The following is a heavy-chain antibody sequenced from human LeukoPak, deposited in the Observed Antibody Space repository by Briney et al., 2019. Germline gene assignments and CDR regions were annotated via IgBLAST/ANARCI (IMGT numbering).Heavy chain of an antibody. Sequence: GRSLRLSCAASGFTFDDYAMHWFRQAPGKGLEWVSGISWNSGSIGYADSVKGRFTISRDNAKNTLYLQMNSLRAEDTAVYYCARSSPPYYYDSSGHYGFDIWGQGTMVTVSS. J-gene: IGHJ3*02. D-gene: IGHD3-22*01. V-gene: IGHV3-9*01. CDR1: GFTFDDYA. CDR3: ARSSPPYYYDSSGHYGFDI. CDR2: ISWNSGSI.